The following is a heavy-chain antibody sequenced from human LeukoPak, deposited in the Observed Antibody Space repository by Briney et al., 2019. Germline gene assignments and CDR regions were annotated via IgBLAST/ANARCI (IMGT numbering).Heavy chain of an antibody. J-gene: IGHJ3*02. CDR3: ARQPAADAFDI. D-gene: IGHD2-2*01. CDR1: GGSISSGGYY. Sequence: PSQTLSLTCTVPGGSISSGGYYWSWIRQPPGKGLEWIGYIYHSGSTYYNPSLKSRVTISVDRSKNQFSLKLSSVTAADTAVYYCARQPAADAFDIWGQGTMVTVSS. CDR2: IYHSGST. V-gene: IGHV4-30-2*01.